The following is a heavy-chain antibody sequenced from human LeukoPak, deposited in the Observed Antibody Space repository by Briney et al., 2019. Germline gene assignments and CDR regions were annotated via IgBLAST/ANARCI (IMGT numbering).Heavy chain of an antibody. CDR2: ISGDGSTT. J-gene: IGHJ4*02. CDR1: GFTFSRYW. V-gene: IGHV3-74*01. D-gene: IGHD6-19*01. Sequence: QPGGSLRLSCAASGFTFSRYWMHWVRQAPGEGPVWVSRISGDGSTTTYADSVKGRFTISRDNAKNTLYLQMNSRRAEDTAVYYCVRVAVALGDYWGQGTLVTVSS. CDR3: VRVAVALGDY.